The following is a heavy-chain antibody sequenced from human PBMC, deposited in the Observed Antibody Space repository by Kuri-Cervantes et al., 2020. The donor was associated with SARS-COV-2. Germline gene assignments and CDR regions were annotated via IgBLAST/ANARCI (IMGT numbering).Heavy chain of an antibody. CDR1: GGSISSGDYS. Sequence: SETLSLTCTVSGGSISSGDYSWSWIRQPPGKGLEWIGYIYHSGSTYYNPSLKSRVTISVDTSKNQFSLKLSSVTAADTAVYYCARVKGWNDRHYYYYYGMDVWGQGTTVTVSS. D-gene: IGHD1-1*01. CDR2: IYHSGST. V-gene: IGHV4-30-2*01. J-gene: IGHJ6*02. CDR3: ARVKGWNDRHYYYYYGMDV.